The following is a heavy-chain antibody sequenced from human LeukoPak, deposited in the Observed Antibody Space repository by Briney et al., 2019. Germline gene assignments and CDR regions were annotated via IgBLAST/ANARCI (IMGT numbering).Heavy chain of an antibody. D-gene: IGHD3-22*01. Sequence: PSETLSLTCSVSGGSITSSNYYWGWIRQPPGKGLEGIGSIYYSGSTYYNPSLKSRVTISVDTSKNQFSLKLSSVTAADTAVYYCARVGDSSGYYSDYWGQGTLVTVSS. CDR1: GGSITSSNYY. CDR2: IYYSGST. CDR3: ARVGDSSGYYSDY. J-gene: IGHJ4*02. V-gene: IGHV4-39*01.